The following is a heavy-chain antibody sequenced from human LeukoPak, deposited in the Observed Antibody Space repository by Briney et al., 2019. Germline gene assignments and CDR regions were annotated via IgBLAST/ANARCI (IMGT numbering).Heavy chain of an antibody. V-gene: IGHV3-73*01. Sequence: GGSLKLSCEASGFTFSGSAMHWVRQASGKGLEWVGRIRSTTDTAYAASVKGRFTISRDDSKNTAYLQMNSLKTEDTAVYYCTRLRLSNTDYYYYYGMDVWGQGTTVTVSS. J-gene: IGHJ6*02. CDR1: GFTFSGSA. D-gene: IGHD4-11*01. CDR3: TRLRLSNTDYYYYYGMDV. CDR2: IRSTTDT.